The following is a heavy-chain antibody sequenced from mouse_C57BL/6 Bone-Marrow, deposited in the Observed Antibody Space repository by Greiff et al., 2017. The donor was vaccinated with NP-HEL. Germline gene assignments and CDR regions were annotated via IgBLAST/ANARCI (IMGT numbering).Heavy chain of an antibody. CDR1: GYTFTGYW. V-gene: IGHV1-9*01. J-gene: IGHJ4*01. CDR3: ARLGLYYDVYYYAMDY. CDR2: ILPGSGST. Sequence: QVQLKQSGAELMKPGASVKLSCKATGYTFTGYWIEWVKQRPGHGLEWIGEILPGSGSTNYNEKFKGKATFTADTSSNTAYMQLSSLTTEDSAIYYCARLGLYYDVYYYAMDYWGQGTSVTVSS. D-gene: IGHD2-4*01.